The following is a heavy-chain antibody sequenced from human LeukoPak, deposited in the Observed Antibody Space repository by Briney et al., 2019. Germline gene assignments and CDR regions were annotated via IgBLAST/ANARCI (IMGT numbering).Heavy chain of an antibody. CDR1: RFTFSSYG. D-gene: IGHD3-22*01. V-gene: IGHV3-30*02. J-gene: IGHJ3*02. CDR3: AKDFVMIVEGAFDI. CDR2: IRYDGSNK. Sequence: GGSLRLSCAASRFTFSSYGMHWVRQAPGKGLEWVAFIRYDGSNKYYADSVRGRFTISRDNSKNTLYLQMNSLRAEDTAVYYCAKDFVMIVEGAFDIWGQGTMVTVSS.